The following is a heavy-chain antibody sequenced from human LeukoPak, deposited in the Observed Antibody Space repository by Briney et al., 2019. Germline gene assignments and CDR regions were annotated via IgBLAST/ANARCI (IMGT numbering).Heavy chain of an antibody. CDR2: IYYSGST. J-gene: IGHJ6*02. D-gene: IGHD1-7*01. CDR3: ARLVFENSPYYGMDV. V-gene: IGHV4-59*08. Sequence: SETLSLTCTVSGGSISSYYWSWIRQPPGKGLEWIGYIYYSGSTNYNPSLKSRVTISVDTSKNQFSLKLSSVTAADTAVYYCARLVFENSPYYGMDVWGQGTTVTVSS. CDR1: GGSISSYY.